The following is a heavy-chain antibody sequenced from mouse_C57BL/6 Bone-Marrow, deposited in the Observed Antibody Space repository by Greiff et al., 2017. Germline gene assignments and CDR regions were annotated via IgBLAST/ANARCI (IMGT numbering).Heavy chain of an antibody. D-gene: IGHD2-3*01. CDR2: IDPSDSYT. V-gene: IGHV1-69*01. J-gene: IGHJ2*01. CDR1: GYTFTSYW. Sequence: VQLQQPGAELVMPGASVKLSCKASGYTFTSYWMHWVKQRPGQGLEWIGEIDPSDSYTNYNQKFKGKSTLTVDKSSSTAYMQLSSLTSEDSAVYYGARSGWLLRVYYFDYWGQGTTLTVSS. CDR3: ARSGWLLRVYYFDY.